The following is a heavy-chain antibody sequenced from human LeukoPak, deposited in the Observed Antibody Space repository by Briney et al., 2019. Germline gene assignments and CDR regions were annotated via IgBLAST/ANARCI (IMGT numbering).Heavy chain of an antibody. CDR1: GFTFSTYI. CDR2: ISGSGGST. D-gene: IGHD2-2*01. V-gene: IGHV3-23*01. J-gene: IGHJ4*02. CDR3: AKVGGYCSSTSCFPSVRFDY. Sequence: GGSLRLSCAASGFTFSTYIMNWVRQAPGKGLEWVSAISGSGGSTYYADSVKGRFTISRDNSKNTLYLQMNSLRAEDTAVYYCAKVGGYCSSTSCFPSVRFDYWGQGTLVTVSS.